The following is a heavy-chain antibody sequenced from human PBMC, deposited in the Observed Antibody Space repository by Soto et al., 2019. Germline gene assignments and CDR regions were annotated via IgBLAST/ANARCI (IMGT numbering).Heavy chain of an antibody. J-gene: IGHJ4*02. D-gene: IGHD3-22*01. CDR3: ARARLVVEGRFDY. V-gene: IGHV3-11*06. CDR1: GFSFSDYY. Sequence: QVHLVESRGALVKPGGSLRLSCAVSGFSFSDYYMNWIRQAPGKGLEWLSYISSTATYTNYADSVRGRFTISRDSAKNSLYLDMNGLRAEDTAVYYCARARLVVEGRFDYWGQGTLVTVSS. CDR2: ISSTATYT.